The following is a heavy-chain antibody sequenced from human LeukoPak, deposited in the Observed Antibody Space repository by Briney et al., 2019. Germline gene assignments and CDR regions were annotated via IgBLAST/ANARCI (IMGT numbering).Heavy chain of an antibody. CDR1: GGSISSGGYF. D-gene: IGHD3-22*01. CDR2: IYNSGIT. Sequence: SETLSLTCTVSGGSISSGGYFWSWIRQPPGKGLEWIGYIYNSGITNYNPSLKSRVTISVDTSNNQFSLRLSSVTAADTAVYYCARRDSSGSFDYWGQGTLVTVSS. J-gene: IGHJ4*02. V-gene: IGHV4-61*08. CDR3: ARRDSSGSFDY.